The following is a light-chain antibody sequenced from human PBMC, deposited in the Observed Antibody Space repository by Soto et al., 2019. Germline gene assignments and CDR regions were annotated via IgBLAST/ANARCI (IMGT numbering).Light chain of an antibody. V-gene: IGKV4-1*01. Sequence: DILMTQSPDSLAVSLGERATINCKSSQSIFYSSNNKNYLTWYQQKPGQPPKLLIYWASTRESGVPDRFSGGGSGTDFTLTISSLQAEDVAVYYCQQYYSTPWTFGQGTKVQIK. CDR3: QQYYSTPWT. CDR1: QSIFYSSNNKNY. J-gene: IGKJ1*01. CDR2: WAS.